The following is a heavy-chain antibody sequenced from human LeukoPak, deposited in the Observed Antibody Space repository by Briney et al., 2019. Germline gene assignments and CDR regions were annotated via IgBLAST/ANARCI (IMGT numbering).Heavy chain of an antibody. J-gene: IGHJ2*01. V-gene: IGHV3-23*01. CDR2: IGAGGTFT. CDR1: GFTFSSYA. Sequence: GGSLRLSCTASGFTFSSYAMNWVRQAPGKGLEWVSGIGAGGTFTYYADSVKGRFTISRDNSRNTLYLQMNSLRAEDTAVYYCAKDRDSSSPWYFDVWGRGTLVTVSS. D-gene: IGHD6-6*01. CDR3: AKDRDSSSPWYFDV.